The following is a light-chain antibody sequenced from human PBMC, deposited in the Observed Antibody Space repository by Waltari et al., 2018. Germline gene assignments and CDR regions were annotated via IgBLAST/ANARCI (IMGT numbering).Light chain of an antibody. V-gene: IGLV2-23*01. CDR1: SSDVGNYNL. Sequence: QSALTQPASVSGSPGQSITISCTGTSSDVGNYNLVSWYQQYPGKAPKVMIYDDKRRPSEVSDRFSGSKSGNTPSRTISGVHAEDEADYYCCSYAGSYTWVFGGGTKLTVL. CDR3: CSYAGSYTWV. CDR2: DDK. J-gene: IGLJ3*02.